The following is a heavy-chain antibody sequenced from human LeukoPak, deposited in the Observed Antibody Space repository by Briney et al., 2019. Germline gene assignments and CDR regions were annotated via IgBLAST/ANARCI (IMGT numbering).Heavy chain of an antibody. J-gene: IGHJ6*03. CDR3: ARDRQDVVVVVAGIDYYYYMDV. CDR2: IKQDGREK. V-gene: IGHV3-7*01. D-gene: IGHD2-15*01. Sequence: GGSLRLSCAASGFTFSSYWMSWVRQAPGKGLEWVANIKQDGREKFYVDSVKGRFTISRDNANNSLYLQMNSLRAEDTAVYYCARDRQDVVVVVAGIDYYYYMDVWGKGTTVTVSS. CDR1: GFTFSSYW.